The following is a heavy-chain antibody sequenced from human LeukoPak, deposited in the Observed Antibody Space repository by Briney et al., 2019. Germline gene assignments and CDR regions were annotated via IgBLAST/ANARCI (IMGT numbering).Heavy chain of an antibody. V-gene: IGHV3-21*01. Sequence: GGSLRLSCEASGFTFNSYNMNWVRQAPGKGLEWMSSISSSSTYIYYADSVKGRFTISRDNAKNSLYLQISSLRAEDTAVYYCARDLYGYYGFDIWGQGTMVTVSS. CDR3: ARDLYGYYGFDI. CDR1: GFTFNSYN. J-gene: IGHJ3*02. CDR2: ISSSSTYI. D-gene: IGHD4-17*01.